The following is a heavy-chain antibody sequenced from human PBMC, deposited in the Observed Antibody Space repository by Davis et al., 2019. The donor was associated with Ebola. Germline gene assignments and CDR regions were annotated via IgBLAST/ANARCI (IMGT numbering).Heavy chain of an antibody. Sequence: ASVKVSCKASGYTFTSYTMNWVRQAPGQGLEWMGWINTKTGNPTYAQGFAGRFAFSVDTSVTTAYLQISNLKAADTAVYYCAARSGSYYSGLDYWGQGTTVTVSS. J-gene: IGHJ4*03. D-gene: IGHD1-26*01. V-gene: IGHV7-4-1*02. CDR3: AARSGSYYSGLDY. CDR1: GYTFTSYT. CDR2: INTKTGNP.